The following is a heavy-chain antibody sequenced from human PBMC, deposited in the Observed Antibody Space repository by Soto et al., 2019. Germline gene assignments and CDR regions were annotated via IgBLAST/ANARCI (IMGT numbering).Heavy chain of an antibody. Sequence: SETLSLTCTVSGGSISSSSYYWGWIRQPPGKGLEWIGSIYYSGSTYYNPSLKSRVTISVDTSKNQFSLKLSSVTAADTAVYYCARQGDGDEYYFDSWGQGTLVT. CDR3: ARQGDGDEYYFDS. D-gene: IGHD4-17*01. CDR2: IYYSGST. V-gene: IGHV4-39*01. J-gene: IGHJ4*02. CDR1: GGSISSSSYY.